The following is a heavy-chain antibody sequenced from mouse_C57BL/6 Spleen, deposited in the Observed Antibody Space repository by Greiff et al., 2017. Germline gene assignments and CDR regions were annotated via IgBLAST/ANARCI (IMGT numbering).Heavy chain of an antibody. J-gene: IGHJ1*03. Sequence: EVQVVESGGDLVKPGGSLKLSCAASGFTFSSYGMSWVRQTPDKRLEWVATISSGGSYTYYPDSGKGRFTISRDNAKNTLYLQMSSLKSEDTAMYYCARRVYYGSSPWYFDVWGTGTTVTVSS. CDR2: ISSGGSYT. CDR1: GFTFSSYG. V-gene: IGHV5-6*01. D-gene: IGHD1-1*01. CDR3: ARRVYYGSSPWYFDV.